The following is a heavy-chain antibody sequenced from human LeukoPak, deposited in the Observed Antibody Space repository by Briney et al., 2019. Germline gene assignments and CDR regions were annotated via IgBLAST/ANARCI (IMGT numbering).Heavy chain of an antibody. Sequence: SETLSLTCAVYGGSFSGYYWSWIRQPPGKGLEWIGEINHSGSTNYNPSLKSRVTISVDTSKNQFSLKPSSVTAADTAVYYCARRPARYSSGWYAFDIWGQGTMVTVSS. J-gene: IGHJ3*02. CDR3: ARRPARYSSGWYAFDI. CDR2: INHSGST. CDR1: GGSFSGYY. D-gene: IGHD6-19*01. V-gene: IGHV4-34*01.